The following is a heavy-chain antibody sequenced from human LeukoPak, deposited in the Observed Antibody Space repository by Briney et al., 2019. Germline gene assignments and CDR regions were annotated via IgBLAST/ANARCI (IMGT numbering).Heavy chain of an antibody. Sequence: SETLSLTCTVSGDSIRSYYWSWIRQPPGKGLEWIGHIDNSGSTNRHPSLRSRVTISVDTSKNQFSLKLSSVTAADTAVYFCAGDRAYVSGKNWFDPWGQGTQVTVSS. J-gene: IGHJ5*02. D-gene: IGHD3-10*01. CDR1: GDSIRSYY. CDR2: IDNSGST. CDR3: AGDRAYVSGKNWFDP. V-gene: IGHV4-59*01.